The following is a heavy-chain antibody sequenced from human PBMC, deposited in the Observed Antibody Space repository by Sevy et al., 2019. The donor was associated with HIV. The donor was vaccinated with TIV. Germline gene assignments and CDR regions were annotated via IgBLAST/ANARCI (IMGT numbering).Heavy chain of an antibody. D-gene: IGHD2-8*01. V-gene: IGHV3-21*01. J-gene: IGHJ4*02. Sequence: GGSLRLSCAASGFTFSSYSMNWVRQAPGKGLEWVSSISSSSSYIYYADSVKGRFTISRDNAKNSLYLQMNSLRAEDTAVYYCAGDGIVRGGRMYSFDYWGQGTLVTVSS. CDR2: ISSSSSYI. CDR3: AGDGIVRGGRMYSFDY. CDR1: GFTFSSYS.